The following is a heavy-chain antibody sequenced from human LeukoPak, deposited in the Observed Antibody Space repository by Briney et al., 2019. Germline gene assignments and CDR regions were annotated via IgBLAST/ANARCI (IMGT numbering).Heavy chain of an antibody. J-gene: IGHJ4*02. Sequence: GGSLRLSCAASGFTFSSYGMHWVRQAPGRGLEWVAVISYDGSNKYYADSVKGRFTISRDNSKNTLYLQMNSLRAEDTAVYYCAKDGEERYGDYVGYYFDYWGQGTLVTVSS. CDR3: AKDGEERYGDYVGYYFDY. CDR2: ISYDGSNK. CDR1: GFTFSSYG. V-gene: IGHV3-30*18. D-gene: IGHD4-17*01.